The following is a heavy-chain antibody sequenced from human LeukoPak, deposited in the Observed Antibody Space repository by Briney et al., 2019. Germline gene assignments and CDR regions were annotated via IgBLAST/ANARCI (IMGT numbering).Heavy chain of an antibody. CDR2: VSGRGSGT. D-gene: IGHD1-1*01. CDR1: GFTFNNYV. Sequence: GGSLRLSCEGSGFTFNNYVMNWVRQAPGKGLEWVSGVSGRGSGTYYADSVKGRFTISRDNSQNTVYLQMKSLRAEDTAIYFCAKYTTPYYFDYWGQGILVTVSS. J-gene: IGHJ4*02. CDR3: AKYTTPYYFDY. V-gene: IGHV3-23*01.